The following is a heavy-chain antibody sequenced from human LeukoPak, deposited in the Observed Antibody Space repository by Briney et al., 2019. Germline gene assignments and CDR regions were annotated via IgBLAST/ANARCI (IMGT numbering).Heavy chain of an antibody. V-gene: IGHV4-39*01. CDR3: ARHGYSSGWHYFDY. CDR1: GDSISSSSYY. Sequence: PSETLSLTCTVSGDSISSSSYYWAWIRQPPGKGLEWIGTIYYSGSTYYNPSLKSRVTISVDTSKNQFSLKLSSVTAADTAVYYCARHGYSSGWHYFDYWGQGTLVTVSS. D-gene: IGHD6-19*01. J-gene: IGHJ4*02. CDR2: IYYSGST.